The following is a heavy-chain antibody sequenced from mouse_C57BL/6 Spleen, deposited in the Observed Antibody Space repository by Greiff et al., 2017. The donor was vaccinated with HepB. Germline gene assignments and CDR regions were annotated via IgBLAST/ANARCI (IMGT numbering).Heavy chain of an antibody. CDR2: IYPGDGDT. J-gene: IGHJ2*01. CDR1: GYAFSSSW. D-gene: IGHD2-5*01. CDR3: ARFGYYSNLYYFDY. V-gene: IGHV1-82*01. Sequence: QVQLKQSGPELVKPGASVKISCKASGYAFSSSWMNWVKQRPGKGLEWIGRIYPGDGDTNYNGKFKGKATLTADKSSSTAYMQLSSLTSEDSAVYFCARFGYYSNLYYFDYWGQGTTLTVSS.